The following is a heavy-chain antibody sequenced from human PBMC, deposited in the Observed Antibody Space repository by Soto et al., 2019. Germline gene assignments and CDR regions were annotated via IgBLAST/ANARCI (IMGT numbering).Heavy chain of an antibody. V-gene: IGHV4-59*08. CDR3: ARQGENDYFDF. CDR1: SGSINKYC. Sequence: QVQLQESGPGLVKPSETLSLTCTVSSGSINKYCWSWIRQPPGKELEWIGYICDSGSTNYNPSRTSRVTMSVDTSKNHFSLNLSSMTAADTAIYYCARQGENDYFDFWGQGALVTVSS. CDR2: ICDSGST. J-gene: IGHJ4*02. D-gene: IGHD3-16*01.